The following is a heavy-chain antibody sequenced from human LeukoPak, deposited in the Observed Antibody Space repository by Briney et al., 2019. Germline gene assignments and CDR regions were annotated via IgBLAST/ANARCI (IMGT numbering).Heavy chain of an antibody. CDR3: ARSAMVRGVGDY. Sequence: GASVKVSCKASGYTFTGYYMHWVRQAPGQGLEWMGWISAYNGNTNYAQKLQGRVTMTTDTSTSTAYMELRSLRSDDTAVYYCARSAMVRGVGDYWGQGTLVTVSS. J-gene: IGHJ4*02. CDR1: GYTFTGYY. V-gene: IGHV1-18*04. CDR2: ISAYNGNT. D-gene: IGHD3-10*01.